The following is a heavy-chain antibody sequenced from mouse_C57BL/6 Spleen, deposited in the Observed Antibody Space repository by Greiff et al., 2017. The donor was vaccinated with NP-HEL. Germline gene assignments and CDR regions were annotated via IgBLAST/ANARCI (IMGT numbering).Heavy chain of an antibody. V-gene: IGHV1-53*01. D-gene: IGHD2-3*01. CDR2: INPSNGGT. Sequence: QVQLKQPGTELVKPGASVKLSCKASGYTFTSYWMHWVKQRPGQGLEWIGNINPSNGGTNYNEKFKSKATLTVDKSSSTAYMQLSSLTSEDSAVYYCARSRGYYAWFAYWGQGTLVTVSA. CDR1: GYTFTSYW. J-gene: IGHJ3*01. CDR3: ARSRGYYAWFAY.